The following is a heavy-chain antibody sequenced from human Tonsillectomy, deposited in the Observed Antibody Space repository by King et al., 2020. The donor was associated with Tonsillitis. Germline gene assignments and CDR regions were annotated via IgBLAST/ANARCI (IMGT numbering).Heavy chain of an antibody. CDR3: SRDELGLGADFYYYHGMDV. CDR2: INPNSGGT. V-gene: IGHV1-2*02. CDR1: GYSFTDYY. J-gene: IGHJ6*02. Sequence: VQLVQSGAEVKKPGASVKVSCKASGYSFTDYYIHWVRQAPGQGLEWMGWINPNSGGTNSAQQFQGRLTMTRDTSTSIAYMELSRLRSDDTAVYFCSRDELGLGADFYYYHGMDVWGQGTTVTVS. D-gene: IGHD3-16*01.